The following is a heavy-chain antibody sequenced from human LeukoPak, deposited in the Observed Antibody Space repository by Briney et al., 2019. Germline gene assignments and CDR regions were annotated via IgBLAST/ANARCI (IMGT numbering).Heavy chain of an antibody. D-gene: IGHD3-22*01. CDR2: IYYSGST. Sequence: SQTLSLTCTVSGGSISSGGYYWSWIRQHPGKGLEWIGYIYYSGSTYYNPSLKSRVTISVDTSKNQFSLKLSSVTAADTAVYYCARDQRARDYYDSSGYYYDTGGFDYWGQGTLVTVSS. CDR3: ARDQRARDYYDSSGYYYDTGGFDY. V-gene: IGHV4-31*03. J-gene: IGHJ4*02. CDR1: GGSISSGGYY.